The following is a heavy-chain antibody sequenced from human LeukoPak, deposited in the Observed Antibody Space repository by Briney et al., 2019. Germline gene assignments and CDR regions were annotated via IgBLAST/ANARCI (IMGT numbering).Heavy chain of an antibody. D-gene: IGHD6-6*01. CDR2: IYQSGGT. Sequence: SETLSLTCTVSGGSISSGGYYWSWIRQPPGKGLEWIGYIYQSGGTYYDPSLKGRVSISIDRSKSQFSLKVSSVTAADTAVYYCARSAARGVYFDNWGQGNLVTVSS. CDR1: GGSISSGGYY. CDR3: ARSAARGVYFDN. V-gene: IGHV4-30-2*01. J-gene: IGHJ4*02.